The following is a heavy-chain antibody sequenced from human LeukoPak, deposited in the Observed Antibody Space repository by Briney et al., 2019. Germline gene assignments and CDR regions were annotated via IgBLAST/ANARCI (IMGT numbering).Heavy chain of an antibody. J-gene: IGHJ4*02. V-gene: IGHV4-39*01. CDR3: ASQYYYGSGSYYNRVFDY. D-gene: IGHD3-10*01. CDR1: GGSISSGSYY. Sequence: SETLSLTCTVSGGSISSGSYYWGWIRQPPGKGLEWIVSIYCGGSTYYNPSLRSRVTISVDTSKNQFSLRLTSVTAADTAVYYCASQYYYGSGSYYNRVFDYWGQGTLVTVSS. CDR2: IYCGGST.